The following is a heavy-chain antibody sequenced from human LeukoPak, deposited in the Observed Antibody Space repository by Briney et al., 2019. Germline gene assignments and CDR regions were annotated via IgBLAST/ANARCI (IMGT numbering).Heavy chain of an antibody. CDR1: GFTIKNYA. V-gene: IGHV3-23*01. Sequence: PGGSLTLSCAASGFTIKNYAMSWVRQTPGMELEWVSAISDNDGSTYYTDSVKGRFTISRDNSKDTVYLQMNNLRAADTALYFCVRHDSYIPFWGKGSLATVSS. D-gene: IGHD5-18*01. CDR3: VRHDSYIPF. CDR2: ISDNDGST. J-gene: IGHJ1*01.